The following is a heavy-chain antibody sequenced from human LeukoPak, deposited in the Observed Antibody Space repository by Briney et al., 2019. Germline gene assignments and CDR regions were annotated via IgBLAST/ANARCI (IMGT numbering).Heavy chain of an antibody. CDR2: ISYDGSNK. J-gene: IGHJ4*02. V-gene: IGHV3-30-3*01. D-gene: IGHD3-10*01. CDR3: ARTRGSGSYYNGGDPPIFGY. CDR1: GFTFSSYA. Sequence: GGSLRLSCAASGFTFSSYAMHWVRQAPGKGLEWVAVISYDGSNKYYADSVKGRFTISRDNSKNTLYLQMNSLRAEDTAVYYCARTRGSGSYYNGGDPPIFGYWGQGTLVTVSS.